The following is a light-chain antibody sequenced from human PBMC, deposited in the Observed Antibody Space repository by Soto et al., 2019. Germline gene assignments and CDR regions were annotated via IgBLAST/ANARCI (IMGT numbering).Light chain of an antibody. CDR2: GAS. V-gene: IGKV3-20*01. Sequence: EIVLTQSPGTLSLSPGERATLSCRASQSVSSSNLACYQQKPGQAPRLLICGASSRATGIPDRFSGSGSGTDFTLTISRLEPEDFAVYYCQQYGRSPYTFGQGTKLELK. CDR3: QQYGRSPYT. J-gene: IGKJ2*01. CDR1: QSVSSSN.